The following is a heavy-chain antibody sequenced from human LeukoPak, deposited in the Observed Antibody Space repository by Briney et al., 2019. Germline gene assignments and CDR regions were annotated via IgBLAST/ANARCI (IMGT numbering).Heavy chain of an antibody. J-gene: IGHJ5*02. V-gene: IGHV4-39*07. D-gene: IGHD6-13*01. Sequence: SETLSLTCTVSGGSISSSSYYWGWIRQPPGKGLEWIGSIYYSGSTYYNPSLKSRVTISVDTSKNQFSLKLSSVTAADTAVYYCARGGKRIGIAAAGRQNWFDPWGQGTLVTVSS. CDR3: ARGGKRIGIAAAGRQNWFDP. CDR1: GGSISSSSYY. CDR2: IYYSGST.